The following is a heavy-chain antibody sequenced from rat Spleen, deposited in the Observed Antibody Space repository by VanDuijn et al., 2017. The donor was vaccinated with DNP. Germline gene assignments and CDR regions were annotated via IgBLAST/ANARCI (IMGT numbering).Heavy chain of an antibody. V-gene: IGHV3-1*01. CDR2: ISYSGST. CDR1: GYSITNNY. D-gene: IGHD3-1*01. CDR3: ARSHGGGAFDY. J-gene: IGHJ2*01. Sequence: EVQLQESGPGLVKPSQSLSLTCSVTGYSITNNYWGWIRKFPGNKMEWIGHISYSGSTSYNPSLKSRISITRETSKNQFFLQLNSVTTEDTATYYCARSHGGGAFDYWGQGVMVTVSS.